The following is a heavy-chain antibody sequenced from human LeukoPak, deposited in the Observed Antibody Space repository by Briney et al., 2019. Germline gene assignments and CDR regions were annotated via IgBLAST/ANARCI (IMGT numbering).Heavy chain of an antibody. V-gene: IGHV1-8*01. CDR1: GYTFTSYD. CDR3: ARGHSPVLRFLEWLSAYYMDV. J-gene: IGHJ6*03. D-gene: IGHD3-3*01. CDR2: MNPNSGNT. Sequence: ASVKVSCKASGYTFTSYDINWVRQATGQGLEWMGWMNPNSGNTGYAQKFQGRVTMTRNTSISTAYMELSSLRSEDTAVYYCARGHSPVLRFLEWLSAYYMDVWGKGTTVTVSS.